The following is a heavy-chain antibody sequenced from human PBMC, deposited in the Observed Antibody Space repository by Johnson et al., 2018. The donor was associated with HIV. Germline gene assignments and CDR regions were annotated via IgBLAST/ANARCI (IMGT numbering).Heavy chain of an antibody. J-gene: IGHJ3*02. CDR3: AKEGRELLGGTFDI. D-gene: IGHD1-26*01. CDR1: GFTFSSYG. V-gene: IGHV3-30*02. CDR2: LRCDGSNK. Sequence: QMQLVESGGGVVQPGGSLRLSCAASGFTFSSYGMHWVRQAPGKGLEWVAFLRCDGSNKYYADSVKGRFTISRDNSKNTLYLKMNSLRAEDTAVYYCAKEGRELLGGTFDIWGQGTMVTVSS.